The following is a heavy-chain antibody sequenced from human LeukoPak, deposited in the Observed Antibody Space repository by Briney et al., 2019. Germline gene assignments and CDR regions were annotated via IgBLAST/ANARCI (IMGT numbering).Heavy chain of an antibody. CDR3: ARHWGSCRGGDCYTFDC. CDR1: NASISSYY. D-gene: IGHD2-21*02. CDR2: ISNSGST. Sequence: SETLSLTCSVSNASISSYYWRWIRQSPGKGLEWIGYISNSGSTNYNPSLKSRVTISVDTSKNQFSLKLNSVTAADTALYYCARHWGSCRGGDCYTFDCWGQGTLVTVSS. V-gene: IGHV4-59*08. J-gene: IGHJ4*02.